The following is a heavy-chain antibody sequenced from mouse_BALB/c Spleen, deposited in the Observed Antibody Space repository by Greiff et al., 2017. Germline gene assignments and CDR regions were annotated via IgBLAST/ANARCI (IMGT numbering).Heavy chain of an antibody. CDR3: ARRRYGNYDIDYAMDY. CDR2: ISSGSSTI. D-gene: IGHD2-10*02. V-gene: IGHV5-17*02. J-gene: IGHJ4*01. CDR1: GFTFSSFG. Sequence: EVKLQESGGGLVQPGGSRKLSCAASGFTFSSFGMHWVRQAPEKGLEWVAYISSGSSTIYYADTVKGRFTISRDNPKNTLFLQMTSLRSEDTAMYYCARRRYGNYDIDYAMDYWGQGTSVTVSS.